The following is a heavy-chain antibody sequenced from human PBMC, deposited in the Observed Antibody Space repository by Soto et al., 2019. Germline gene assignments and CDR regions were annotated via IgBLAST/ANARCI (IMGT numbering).Heavy chain of an antibody. J-gene: IGHJ3*02. CDR2: ISGSGGST. Sequence: GGSLRLSCAASGLTFSSYAMSWVRQAPGKGLEWVSAISGSGGSTYYADSVKGRFTISRDNSKNTLYLQMNSLRAEDTAVYYCAKDSEHIVVVTAILAAFDIWGQGTMVTVSS. V-gene: IGHV3-23*01. CDR3: AKDSEHIVVVTAILAAFDI. CDR1: GLTFSSYA. D-gene: IGHD2-21*02.